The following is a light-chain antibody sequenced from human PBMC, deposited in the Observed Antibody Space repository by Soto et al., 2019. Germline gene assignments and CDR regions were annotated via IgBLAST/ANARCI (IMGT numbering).Light chain of an antibody. Sequence: EIVLTQSPGTLSLSPGERATLSCRASQSISNSYLAWYQQKPGQAPRLLVYGASSRATGIPDRFSGSGSGTDFTLTISRLEPEYFAMYYCQQYGSSRFTFGPGTKVDVK. V-gene: IGKV3-20*01. CDR2: GAS. CDR1: QSISNSY. J-gene: IGKJ3*01. CDR3: QQYGSSRFT.